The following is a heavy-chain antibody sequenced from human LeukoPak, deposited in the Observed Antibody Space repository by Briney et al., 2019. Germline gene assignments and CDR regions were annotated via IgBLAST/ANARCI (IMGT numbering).Heavy chain of an antibody. J-gene: IGHJ6*03. CDR1: GGTFSSYA. Sequence: SVKVSCKASGGTFSSYAISWVRQAPGQGLEWMGGIIPIFGTANYAQKFQGRATITTDESTSTAYMELSSLRSEDTAVYYCARIANFDYYYMDVWGKGTTVTVSS. D-gene: IGHD1-26*01. CDR2: IIPIFGTA. V-gene: IGHV1-69*05. CDR3: ARIANFDYYYMDV.